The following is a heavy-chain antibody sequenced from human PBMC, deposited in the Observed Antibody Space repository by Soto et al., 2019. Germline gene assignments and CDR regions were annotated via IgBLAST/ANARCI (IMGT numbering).Heavy chain of an antibody. J-gene: IGHJ4*02. Sequence: QVQLVESGGGVVQPGRSQRLSCAASGFIFSGYAMHWVRQAPGKGLEWVAVISYDGNTKYYADSVKGRFTLSRDNSKNTLYVQMNNLSAEDTAMYYCAKETSAYEIDYWGQGTLVTVSS. CDR3: AKETSAYEIDY. D-gene: IGHD5-12*01. V-gene: IGHV3-30-3*01. CDR1: GFIFSGYA. CDR2: ISYDGNTK.